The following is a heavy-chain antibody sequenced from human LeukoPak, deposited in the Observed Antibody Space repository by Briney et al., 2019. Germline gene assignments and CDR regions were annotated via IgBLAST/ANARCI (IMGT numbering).Heavy chain of an antibody. Sequence: PGGSLRLSCAASGFTFSSYAMSWVRQAPRKGLEWVSAISGSGGSTYYADSVKGRFTISRDNSKNTLYLQMNSLRAEDTAVYYCAKPSMIVVVITPFDYWGQGTLVTVSS. CDR2: ISGSGGST. V-gene: IGHV3-23*01. CDR1: GFTFSSYA. J-gene: IGHJ4*02. CDR3: AKPSMIVVVITPFDY. D-gene: IGHD3-22*01.